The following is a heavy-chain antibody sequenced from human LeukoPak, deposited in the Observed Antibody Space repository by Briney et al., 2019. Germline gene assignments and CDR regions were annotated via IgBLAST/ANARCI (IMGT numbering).Heavy chain of an antibody. J-gene: IGHJ5*02. Sequence: SQTLSLTCAISGDSVSSNSAAWNWIRQSPSRGLEWLGRTYYRSKWYNDYAVSVKSRITIDPDTSKNQFSLQLNSVTPEDTAVYYCARGLDVVAASNWFDPWGQGTLVTVSS. V-gene: IGHV6-1*01. CDR2: TYYRSKWYN. CDR3: ARGLDVVAASNWFDP. CDR1: GDSVSSNSAA. D-gene: IGHD2-15*01.